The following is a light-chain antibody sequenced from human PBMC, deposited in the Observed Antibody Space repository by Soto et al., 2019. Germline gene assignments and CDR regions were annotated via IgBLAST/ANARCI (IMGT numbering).Light chain of an antibody. CDR2: GVS. CDR3: QQYSQWPLT. V-gene: IGKV3-15*01. Sequence: EIVMTQSPATLSVSPGERATLSCRASQSVSSDLAWYQQRPGQAPRLLIYGVSTKATGIPARFSGGESGTDFTLTISSLQSEDFAVYYCQQYSQWPLTFGGGTQVEIK. J-gene: IGKJ4*01. CDR1: QSVSSD.